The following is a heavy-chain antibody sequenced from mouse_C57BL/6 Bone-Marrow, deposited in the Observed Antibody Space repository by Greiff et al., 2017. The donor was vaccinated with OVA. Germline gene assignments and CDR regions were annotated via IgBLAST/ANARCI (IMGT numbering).Heavy chain of an antibody. V-gene: IGHV1-18*01. CDR1: GYTFTDYN. CDR3: ARQGTTVVATRYFDV. J-gene: IGHJ1*03. CDR2: INPNYGGT. Sequence: EVQLVESGPELVKPGASVTIPCKASGYTFTDYNMDWVKQSPGKSLEWIGDINPNYGGTIYNQKFKGKATLTVDKSSSTDYMELRSLTSEDTAVYYGARQGTTVVATRYFDVWGTGTTVTVSS. D-gene: IGHD1-1*01.